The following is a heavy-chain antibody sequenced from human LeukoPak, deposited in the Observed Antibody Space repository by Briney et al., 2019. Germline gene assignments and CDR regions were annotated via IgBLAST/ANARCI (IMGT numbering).Heavy chain of an antibody. CDR1: GGSISSYY. Sequence: PSETLSLTCTVSGGSISSYYWSWIRQPAGKGLEWIGRIYTSGSTNYNPSLKSRVTMPVDTSKNQFSLKLSSVTAADTAVYYCARGRSREGATTRTYNWFDPWGQGTLVTVSS. CDR3: ARGRSREGATTRTYNWFDP. J-gene: IGHJ5*02. V-gene: IGHV4-4*07. D-gene: IGHD1-26*01. CDR2: IYTSGST.